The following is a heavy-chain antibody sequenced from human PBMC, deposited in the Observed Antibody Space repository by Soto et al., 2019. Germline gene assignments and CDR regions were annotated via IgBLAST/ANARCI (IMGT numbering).Heavy chain of an antibody. J-gene: IGHJ5*02. V-gene: IGHV3-48*03. D-gene: IGHD2-2*01. CDR1: GFTFSSYE. CDR2: ISSSGSST. Sequence: EVQLVDSGGGLVQPGGSLRLSCAASGFTFSSYEMNWVRQAPGKGLEWVSYISSSGSSTYYADSVKGRFTISRDNAKNSLYIQMNSLRAEDTAVYYCASRFCSSASCYLPFDPWGQGTLVTVSS. CDR3: ASRFCSSASCYLPFDP.